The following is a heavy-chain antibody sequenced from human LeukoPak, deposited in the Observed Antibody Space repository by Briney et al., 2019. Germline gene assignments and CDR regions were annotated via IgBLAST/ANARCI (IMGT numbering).Heavy chain of an antibody. Sequence: ASVKVSCKASGYTFTSYDINWVRQAPGQGLEWMGWINPNSGGTNYAQKFQGRVTMTRDTSISTAYMELSRLRSDDTAVYYCARLQSRQLAIDYWGQGTLVTVSS. CDR3: ARLQSRQLAIDY. J-gene: IGHJ4*02. CDR1: GYTFTSYD. V-gene: IGHV1-2*02. D-gene: IGHD6-13*01. CDR2: INPNSGGT.